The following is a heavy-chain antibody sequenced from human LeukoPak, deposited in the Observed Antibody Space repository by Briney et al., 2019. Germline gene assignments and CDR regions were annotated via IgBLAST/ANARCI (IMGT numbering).Heavy chain of an antibody. V-gene: IGHV3-7*01. CDR2: IKQDGSEK. J-gene: IGHJ4*02. D-gene: IGHD5-12*01. CDR1: GFSLSRYW. Sequence: GGSLRLSCAASGFSLSRYWMSWVRQAPGKGLEWVANIKQDGSEKYYVDSVKGRFTISRDNAKNSLYLQMNSLRAEDTAVYHCARGLFPGMATYYSDYWGQGTLATVSS. CDR3: ARGLFPGMATYYSDY.